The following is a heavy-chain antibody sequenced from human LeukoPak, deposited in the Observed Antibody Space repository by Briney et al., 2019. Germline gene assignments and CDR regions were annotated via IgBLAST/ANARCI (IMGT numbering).Heavy chain of an antibody. V-gene: IGHV1-2*02. CDR2: IHPNSGGT. Sequence: ASVKVSCTASGYIFTGYYMHWVRQAPGQGLEWMGWIHPNSGGTKYAQRFQGRVTVTRDTSISTVYMELSRLRSDDTAVYYCARWGKYYCDSSGYYYWGQGTLVSVSS. J-gene: IGHJ4*02. CDR1: GYIFTGYY. D-gene: IGHD3-22*01. CDR3: ARWGKYYCDSSGYYY.